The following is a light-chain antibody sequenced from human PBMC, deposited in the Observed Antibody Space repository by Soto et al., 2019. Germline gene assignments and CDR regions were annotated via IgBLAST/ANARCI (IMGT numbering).Light chain of an antibody. J-gene: IGLJ3*02. CDR3: AAWDDSLNGPV. Sequence: QSVLTQPPSASGTPGQRVTISCSGSSSNIGSNTVNWYQQLPGTAPKLLIYSNNQRPSGVPDRFSGSKSGTSASLAISGLQSEDEADYYWAAWDDSLNGPVFGGGTKVTVL. CDR2: SNN. CDR1: SSNIGSNT. V-gene: IGLV1-44*01.